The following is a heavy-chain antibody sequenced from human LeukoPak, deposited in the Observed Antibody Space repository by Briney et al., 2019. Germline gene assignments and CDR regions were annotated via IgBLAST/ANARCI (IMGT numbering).Heavy chain of an antibody. Sequence: RVASVKVSCKASGGTFSSYTISWVRQAPGQGLEWMGRIIPILGIANYPQKFQGRVTITADKSTSSVYMELSSLRSEDAAVYYCAMSRQTYYYDSSGYYDYWGQGTLVTVSS. CDR1: GGTFSSYT. D-gene: IGHD3-22*01. V-gene: IGHV1-69*02. CDR3: AMSRQTYYYDSSGYYDY. J-gene: IGHJ4*02. CDR2: IIPILGIA.